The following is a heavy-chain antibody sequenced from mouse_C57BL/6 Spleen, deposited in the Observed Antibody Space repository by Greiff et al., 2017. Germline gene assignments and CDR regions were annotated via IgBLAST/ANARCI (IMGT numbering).Heavy chain of an antibody. CDR1: GFTFSDYY. CDR3: AIDGNGSSYDYFDY. CDR2: INYDGSST. Sequence: EVKLMESEGGLVQPGSSMKLSCTASGFTFSDYYMAWVRQVPEKGLEWVANINYDGSSTYYLDSLKSRFIISRDNAKNILYLQMSSLKSDDTATYYCAIDGNGSSYDYFDYWGQGTTLTVSS. V-gene: IGHV5-16*01. J-gene: IGHJ2*01. D-gene: IGHD1-1*01.